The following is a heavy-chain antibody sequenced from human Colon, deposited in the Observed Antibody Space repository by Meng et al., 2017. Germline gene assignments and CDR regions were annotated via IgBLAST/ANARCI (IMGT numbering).Heavy chain of an antibody. CDR3: ARERLSSGWYGGRWFDP. CDR2: INHSGST. V-gene: IGHV4-34*01. J-gene: IGHJ5*02. D-gene: IGHD6-19*01. Sequence: QVQLQQGGAGLLKPSGTLSLTCAVYGGSFSGYYWSWIRQPPGKGLEWIGEINHSGSTNYNPSLKSRVTISVDTSKNQFSLKLSSVTAADTAVYYCARERLSSGWYGGRWFDPWGQGTLVTVSS. CDR1: GGSFSGYY.